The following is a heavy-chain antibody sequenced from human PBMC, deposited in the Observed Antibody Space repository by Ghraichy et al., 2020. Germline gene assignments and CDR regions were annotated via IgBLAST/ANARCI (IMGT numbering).Heavy chain of an antibody. CDR3: ATTPVVPAAEYYYGMDV. CDR1: GFTFSSYS. D-gene: IGHD2-2*01. V-gene: IGHV3-21*01. CDR2: ISSSSSSYI. Sequence: LSLTCAASGFTFSSYSMNWVRQAPGKGLEWVSSISSSSSSYIYYADSVKGRFTISRDNAKNSLYLQMNSLRAEDTAVYYCATTPVVPAAEYYYGMDVWGQGTTVTVSS. J-gene: IGHJ6*02.